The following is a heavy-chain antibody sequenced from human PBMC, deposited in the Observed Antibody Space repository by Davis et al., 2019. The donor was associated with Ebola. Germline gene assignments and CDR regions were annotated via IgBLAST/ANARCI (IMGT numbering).Heavy chain of an antibody. Sequence: ASVKVFCKASGYTFTSYDINWVRQATGQGLEWMGWINPNSGGTNYAQKFQGRVTMTRDTSISTAYMELSRLRSDDTAVYYCARQAVANAFDIWGQGTMVTVSS. CDR2: INPNSGGT. CDR1: GYTFTSYD. D-gene: IGHD6-19*01. CDR3: ARQAVANAFDI. J-gene: IGHJ3*02. V-gene: IGHV1-2*02.